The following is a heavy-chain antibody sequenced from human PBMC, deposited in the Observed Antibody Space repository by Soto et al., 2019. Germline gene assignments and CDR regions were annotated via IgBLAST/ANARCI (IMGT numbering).Heavy chain of an antibody. J-gene: IGHJ4*02. V-gene: IGHV3-48*02. CDR1: GFTFSSYS. D-gene: IGHD3-22*01. Sequence: EVQLVESGGGLVQPGGSLRLSCAASGFTFSSYSMNWVRQAPGKGLEWVSYISSSSTIYYADSVKGRFTISRDNAKNSLYLQMNSLRDEDTAVYYCARDYYDSSKMDYWGQGTLVTVSS. CDR3: ARDYYDSSKMDY. CDR2: ISSSSTI.